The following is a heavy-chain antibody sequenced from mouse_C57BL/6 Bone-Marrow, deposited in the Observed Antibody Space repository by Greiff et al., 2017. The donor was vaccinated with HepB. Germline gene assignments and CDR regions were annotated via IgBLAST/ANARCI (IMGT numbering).Heavy chain of an antibody. CDR1: GYTFTSYW. CDR2: IHPNSGST. Sequence: VQLQQPGAELVKPGASVKLSCKASGYTFTSYWMHWVKQRPGQGLEWIGMIHPNSGSTNYNEKFKSKATLTVDKSSSTAYMQLSSLTSEDSAVYYGARNYGNDWYFDVWGTGTTVTVSS. V-gene: IGHV1-64*01. CDR3: ARNYGNDWYFDV. J-gene: IGHJ1*03. D-gene: IGHD2-1*01.